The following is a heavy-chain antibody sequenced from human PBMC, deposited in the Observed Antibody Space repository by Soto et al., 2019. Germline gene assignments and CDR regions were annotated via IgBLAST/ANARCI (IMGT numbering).Heavy chain of an antibody. V-gene: IGHV4-30-2*01. D-gene: IGHD4-17*01. CDR1: GGSISSGGYS. J-gene: IGHJ6*02. Sequence: QLQLQESGSGLVKPSQTLSLTCAVSGGSISSGGYSWTWIRQPPGKGLEWIGYIYHSGSAYYNPYLKSRVTISVDRSKNQFSLKLSSVTAADTAVYYCARAHYGDYGYGIDVCGQGTTGTVSS. CDR3: ARAHYGDYGYGIDV. CDR2: IYHSGSA.